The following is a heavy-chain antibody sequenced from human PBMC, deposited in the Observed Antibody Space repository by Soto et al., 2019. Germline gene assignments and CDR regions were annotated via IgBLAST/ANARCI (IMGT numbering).Heavy chain of an antibody. Sequence: SETLSLTSIVSSDSICSGGYYWSWIRQHPGKGLEWIGYIYYSGSTYYNPSLKSRVTISVDTSKKQFSLKLSSVTAADTAVYYCARDTMVATIQDHYYYYGMDVWGQGTTVTVSS. D-gene: IGHD5-12*01. J-gene: IGHJ6*02. CDR2: IYYSGST. V-gene: IGHV4-31*03. CDR1: SDSICSGGYY. CDR3: ARDTMVATIQDHYYYYGMDV.